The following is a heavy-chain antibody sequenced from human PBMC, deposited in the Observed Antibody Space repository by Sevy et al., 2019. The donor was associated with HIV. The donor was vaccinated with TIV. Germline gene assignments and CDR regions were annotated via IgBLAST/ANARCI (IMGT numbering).Heavy chain of an antibody. D-gene: IGHD5-18*01. Sequence: GGSLRLSCAASGFDFNNHWMSWVRQAPGKGLEWVATMKEDGSEKSYVDSVKGRFTISRDNAKNSLYLQMNSLRVDDTALYYCVREGLGGFSYSLDCWGQGTLVTVSS. CDR1: GFDFNNHW. V-gene: IGHV3-7*01. CDR3: VREGLGGFSYSLDC. CDR2: MKEDGSEK. J-gene: IGHJ4*02.